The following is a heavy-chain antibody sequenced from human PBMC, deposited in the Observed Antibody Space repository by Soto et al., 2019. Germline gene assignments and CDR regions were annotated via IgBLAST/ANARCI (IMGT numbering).Heavy chain of an antibody. CDR2: ISYDGSNK. J-gene: IGHJ4*02. CDR1: GFTFSSYG. Sequence: GGSLRLSCAASGFTFSSYGMHWVRQAPGKGLEWVAVISYDGSNKYYADSVKGRFTISRDNSKNTLYLQMNSLRAEDTAVYYCAKRRDCYSVDYWGQGTLVTVSS. V-gene: IGHV3-30*18. CDR3: AKRRDCYSVDY. D-gene: IGHD2-21*01.